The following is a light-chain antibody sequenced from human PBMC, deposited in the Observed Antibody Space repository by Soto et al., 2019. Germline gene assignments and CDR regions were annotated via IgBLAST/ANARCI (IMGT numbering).Light chain of an antibody. CDR2: GAS. CDR3: QQYGSSPPGIT. V-gene: IGKV3-20*01. CDR1: QSVSSN. Sequence: IVMTQSPATLSVSPGERATLSCRASQSVSSNLAWYQQKPGQAPRLLIYGASSRATGIPDRFSGSGSGTDFTLTISRLEPEDFAVYYCQQYGSSPPGITFGQGTRLEIK. J-gene: IGKJ5*01.